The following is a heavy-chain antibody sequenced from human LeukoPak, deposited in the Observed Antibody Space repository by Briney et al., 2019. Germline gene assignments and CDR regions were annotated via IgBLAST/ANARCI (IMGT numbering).Heavy chain of an antibody. CDR1: GFTFSSYA. Sequence: GGSLRLSCAASGFTFSSYAMSWVRQAPGKGLEWVSAISGSGGSTYYADSVKGRFTISRDNSKNTLYLQMNSLRAEDTAVYYCANTPPRNYYYYYMDVWGKGTTVTVSS. CDR3: ANTPPRNYYYYYMDV. J-gene: IGHJ6*03. CDR2: ISGSGGST. V-gene: IGHV3-23*01.